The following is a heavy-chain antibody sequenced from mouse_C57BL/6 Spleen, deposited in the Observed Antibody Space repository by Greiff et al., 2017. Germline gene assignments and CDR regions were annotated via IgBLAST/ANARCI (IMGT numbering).Heavy chain of an antibody. Sequence: QVQLQQSGAELVRPGASVKLSCKASGYTFTDYYINWVKQRPGQGLEWIARIYPGSGNTYYNEKFKGKATLTAEKSSGTAYMKLSSLATEDSAIYFRARMDYGSSFDFWGPGTTRTVP. J-gene: IGHJ2*01. CDR2: IYPGSGNT. CDR3: ARMDYGSSFDF. D-gene: IGHD1-1*01. V-gene: IGHV1-76*01. CDR1: GYTFTDYY.